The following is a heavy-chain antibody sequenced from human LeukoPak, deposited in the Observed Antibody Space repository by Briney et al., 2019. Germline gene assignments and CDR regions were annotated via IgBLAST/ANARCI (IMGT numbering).Heavy chain of an antibody. CDR1: GVTFRSYA. Sequence: GGSLRLSCAAYGVTFRSYAMHWVRQAPGKGLEWVAVISYDGSNKYYADSVKGRFTISRDNSKNTLYLQMNSLRAEDTAVYYCAISYSSSWYTFDYWGQGTLVTVSS. J-gene: IGHJ4*02. CDR3: AISYSSSWYTFDY. V-gene: IGHV3-30*04. CDR2: ISYDGSNK. D-gene: IGHD6-13*01.